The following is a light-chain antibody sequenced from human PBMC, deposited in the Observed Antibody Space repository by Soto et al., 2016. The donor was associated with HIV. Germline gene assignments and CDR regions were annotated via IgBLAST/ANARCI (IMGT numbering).Light chain of an antibody. Sequence: DIQMTQSPSSLSASIGDRVTITCRASQGITSDLGWYQQKPGKAPKRLIYSASSLQSGVPSGFSGSGSGTEFTLTISSLQPEDFATYYCLQHHSYPLSFGEGPRWRSN. CDR1: QGITSD. CDR3: LQHHSYPLS. V-gene: IGKV1-17*01. J-gene: IGKJ4*01. CDR2: SAS.